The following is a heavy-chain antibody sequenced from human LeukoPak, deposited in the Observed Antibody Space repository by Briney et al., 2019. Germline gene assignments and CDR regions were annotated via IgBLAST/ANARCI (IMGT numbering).Heavy chain of an antibody. J-gene: IGHJ3*02. CDR1: GYSFTGYY. Sequence: ASVKVSCKASGYSFTGYYIHWVRQAPGQGLEWMGWINPNSGGTNYAQKFQGRVTMTRDTSISTAYMELSRLRSDDTAVYYCARVLRFLEWSDDAFDIWGQGTMVTVSP. CDR2: INPNSGGT. D-gene: IGHD3-3*01. V-gene: IGHV1-2*02. CDR3: ARVLRFLEWSDDAFDI.